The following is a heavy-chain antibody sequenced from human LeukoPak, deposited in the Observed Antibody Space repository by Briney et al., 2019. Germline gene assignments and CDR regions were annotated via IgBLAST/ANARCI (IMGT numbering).Heavy chain of an antibody. CDR2: INTSGST. CDR1: GGSISNYY. Sequence: PSETLSLTCTVSGGSISNYYCSWIRQPAGKGLEWIGRINTSGSTNYNPSLESRVTMSVDTSKNQFSLKLSSVTAADTAVYFCAGSRGTTMVTRFDYWGQGTLVTVSS. CDR3: AGSRGTTMVTRFDY. D-gene: IGHD5-18*01. V-gene: IGHV4-4*07. J-gene: IGHJ4*02.